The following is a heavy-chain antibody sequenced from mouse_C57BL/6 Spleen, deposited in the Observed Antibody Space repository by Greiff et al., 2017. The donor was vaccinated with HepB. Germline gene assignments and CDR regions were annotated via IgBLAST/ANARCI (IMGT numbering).Heavy chain of an antibody. J-gene: IGHJ4*01. CDR3: TRDYDYDGYYYAMDY. CDR1: GYTFTSYW. Sequence: EVQLQQSGTVLARPGASVKMSCKTSGYTFTSYWMHWVKQRPGQGLEWIGAIYPGNSDTSYNQKFKGKAKLTAVTSASTAYMELSSLTNEDSAVYYCTRDYDYDGYYYAMDYWGQGTSVTVSS. CDR2: IYPGNSDT. D-gene: IGHD2-4*01. V-gene: IGHV1-5*01.